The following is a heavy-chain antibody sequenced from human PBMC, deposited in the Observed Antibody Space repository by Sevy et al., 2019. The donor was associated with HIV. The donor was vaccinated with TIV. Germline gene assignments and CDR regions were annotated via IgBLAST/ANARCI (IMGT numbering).Heavy chain of an antibody. J-gene: IGHJ6*02. CDR3: AKDRPEDYYYYYGMDV. CDR1: GFTFSSYA. Sequence: GGSLRLSYAASGFTFSSYAMSWVRQAPGKGLEWVSAISGSGGSTYYADSVKGRFTISRDNSKNTLYLQMNSLRAEDTAVYYCAKDRPEDYYYYYGMDVWGQGTTVTVSS. CDR2: ISGSGGST. V-gene: IGHV3-23*01.